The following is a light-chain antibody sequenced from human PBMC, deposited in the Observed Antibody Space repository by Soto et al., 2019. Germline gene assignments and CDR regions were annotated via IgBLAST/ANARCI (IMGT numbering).Light chain of an antibody. CDR2: SNN. J-gene: IGLJ2*01. CDR3: AAWDGSLNGVL. V-gene: IGLV1-44*01. Sequence: VVTQPPSASGTPGQRVPISCSGSRSNIGSNTVNWYQPLPGTAPKVLIYSNNQRPSGVPDRFSGSRSGTSASLAISGLQFEYEDDYYCAAWDGSLNGVLFGGGTKLTVL. CDR1: RSNIGSNT.